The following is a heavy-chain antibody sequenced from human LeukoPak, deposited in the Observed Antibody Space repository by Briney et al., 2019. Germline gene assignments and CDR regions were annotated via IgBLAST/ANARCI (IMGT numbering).Heavy chain of an antibody. CDR2: VSSDSSII. Sequence: HPGGSLRLSCAASGFTFSSYSMNWVRQAPGKGLEWVSYVSSDSSIIYYADSVKGRLTISRGNAKNSLYLQMNSLRDEDTALYYCARDVAYAFDIWGQGTMVTVSS. J-gene: IGHJ3*02. CDR3: ARDVAYAFDI. CDR1: GFTFSSYS. V-gene: IGHV3-48*02.